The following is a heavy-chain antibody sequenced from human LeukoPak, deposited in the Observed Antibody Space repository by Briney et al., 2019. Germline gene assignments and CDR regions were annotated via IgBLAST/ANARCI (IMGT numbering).Heavy chain of an antibody. CDR1: GFTFSRYA. Sequence: PGGSLRLSCAVSGFTFSRYAMSWVRQAPGKGLEWVSAISGSGTITYYADSVKGRFTISRDNSKDTLYLQMNSLRAEDTAIYFCAILTTHSSSSQFDHWGQGTLVTVSS. D-gene: IGHD6-6*01. J-gene: IGHJ4*02. CDR2: ISGSGTIT. CDR3: AILTTHSSSSQFDH. V-gene: IGHV3-23*01.